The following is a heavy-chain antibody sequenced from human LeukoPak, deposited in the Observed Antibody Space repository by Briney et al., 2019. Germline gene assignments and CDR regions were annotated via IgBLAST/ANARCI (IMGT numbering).Heavy chain of an antibody. Sequence: PGGSLRLSCAASAFTFGSYGMHWVRQAPGKGLEWVAVISYDGSNKYYADSVKGRFTISRDNSKNTLYLQMNSLRAEDTAVYYCARAGYYDILTGYTDPAFDIWGQGTMVTVSS. D-gene: IGHD3-9*01. CDR2: ISYDGSNK. CDR1: AFTFGSYG. J-gene: IGHJ3*02. V-gene: IGHV3-30*03. CDR3: ARAGYYDILTGYTDPAFDI.